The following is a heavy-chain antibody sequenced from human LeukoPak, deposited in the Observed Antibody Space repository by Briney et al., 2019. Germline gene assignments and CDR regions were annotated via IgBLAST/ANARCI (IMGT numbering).Heavy chain of an antibody. J-gene: IGHJ6*03. CDR2: ISAYNGNT. D-gene: IGHD3-3*01. CDR1: GYTFTSYD. Sequence: ASVKVSCKASGYTFTSYDISWVRQAPGQGLEWMGRISAYNGNTNYAQKLQGRVTMTTDTSTSTAYMELRSLRSDDTAVYYCARGPEDFGVVIIYYYMDVWGKGTTVTVSS. V-gene: IGHV1-18*01. CDR3: ARGPEDFGVVIIYYYMDV.